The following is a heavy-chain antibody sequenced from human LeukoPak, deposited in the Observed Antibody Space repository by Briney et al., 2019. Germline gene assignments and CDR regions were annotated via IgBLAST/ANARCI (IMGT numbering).Heavy chain of an antibody. CDR3: AGGYSDDFWSGYYPYNWFDP. CDR1: GGSISSSRYY. J-gene: IGHJ5*02. CDR2: IYYSGST. V-gene: IGHV4-39*01. D-gene: IGHD3-3*01. Sequence: SETLSLTCTVSGGSISSSRYYWGWIRQPPGKGLEWIGSIYYSGSTYYNPSLKSRVTISVDTSKNQFSLKLSSVTAADTAVYYCAGGYSDDFWSGYYPYNWFDPWGQGTLVTVSA.